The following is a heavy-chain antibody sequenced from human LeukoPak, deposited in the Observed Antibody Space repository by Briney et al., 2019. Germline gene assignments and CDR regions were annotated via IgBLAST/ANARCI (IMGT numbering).Heavy chain of an antibody. J-gene: IGHJ4*02. CDR3: ASRYYDYVWGSYRQDYFDY. V-gene: IGHV1-69*05. CDR2: IIPIFGTA. D-gene: IGHD3-16*02. Sequence: GASVKVSCKASGGTFSSYAISWVRQAPGQGLEWMGRIIPIFGTANYAQKFQGRVTITTDESTSTAYMELSSLGSEDTAVYYCASRYYDYVWGSYRQDYFDYWGQGTLVTVSS. CDR1: GGTFSSYA.